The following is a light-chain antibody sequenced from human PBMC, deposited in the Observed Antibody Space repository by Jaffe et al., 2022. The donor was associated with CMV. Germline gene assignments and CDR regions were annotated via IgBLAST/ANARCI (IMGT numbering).Light chain of an antibody. J-gene: IGKJ2*01. Sequence: VLTQSPATLSLSPGERASLSCRASQSVSTWLAWYQQRPGQAPRLLIYDASKRATGIPARFSGSGSATDFTLTISSLEPEDFAVYHCQHRSEWPLYTFGQGTKVEIK. V-gene: IGKV3-11*01. CDR3: QHRSEWPLYT. CDR2: DAS. CDR1: QSVSTW.